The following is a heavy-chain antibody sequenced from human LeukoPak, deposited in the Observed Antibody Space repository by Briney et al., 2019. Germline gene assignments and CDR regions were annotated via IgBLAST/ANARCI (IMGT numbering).Heavy chain of an antibody. CDR1: GFTFSNYW. Sequence: GGSLRLSCAASGFTFSNYWMHWVRHAPGKGLVWVSRINSDGINTSYADSVKGRFTISRDNAKNTLNLQMNSLRAEDTAVYYCARGLVGATIYWGQGTLVTVSS. D-gene: IGHD1-26*01. CDR3: ARGLVGATIY. J-gene: IGHJ4*02. V-gene: IGHV3-74*01. CDR2: INSDGINT.